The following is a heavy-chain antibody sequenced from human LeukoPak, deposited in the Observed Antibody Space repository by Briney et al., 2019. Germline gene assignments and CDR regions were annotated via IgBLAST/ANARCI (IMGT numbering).Heavy chain of an antibody. Sequence: PSQTLSLTCTVSGGSISSGSYYWSWLRQPAGTGLEWIGRIYTSGSTNYNPSLKSRVTISVDTSKNQFSLKLSSVTAADTAVYYCARGHRRDGYNWDYWGQGTLVTVSS. CDR1: GGSISSGSYY. V-gene: IGHV4-61*02. CDR2: IYTSGST. D-gene: IGHD5-24*01. J-gene: IGHJ4*02. CDR3: ARGHRRDGYNWDY.